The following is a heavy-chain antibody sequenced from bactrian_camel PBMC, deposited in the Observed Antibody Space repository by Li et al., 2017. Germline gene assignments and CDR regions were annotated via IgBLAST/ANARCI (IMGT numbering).Heavy chain of an antibody. CDR1: GFTFSNYA. CDR3: VPCHYSWAAFPF. Sequence: VQLVESGGGLVQPGGSLRLSCVASGFTFSNYAMMWVRQAPGKGLEWVSDINSSGLSTNYADSVKGRFTISRDNTKNTLYLQLNSLKNEDTAMYYFVPCHYSWAAFPFWGQGTQVTVS. V-gene: IGHV3S42*01. CDR2: INSSGLST. J-gene: IGHJ4*01. D-gene: IGHD6*01.